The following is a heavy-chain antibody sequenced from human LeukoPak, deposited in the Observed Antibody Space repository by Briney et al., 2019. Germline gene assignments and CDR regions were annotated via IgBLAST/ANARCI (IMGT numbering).Heavy chain of an antibody. CDR1: GFTFSSYE. V-gene: IGHV3-48*03. J-gene: IGHJ3*02. Sequence: GGSLRLSCAASGFTFSSYEMNWVRQAPGKGLEWVSYISSSGSTIYYADSVKGRFTISRDNAKNSLYLQMNSLRAEDTAVYYCASSYSSSVGAFDIRGQGTMVTVSS. D-gene: IGHD6-13*01. CDR3: ASSYSSSVGAFDI. CDR2: ISSSGSTI.